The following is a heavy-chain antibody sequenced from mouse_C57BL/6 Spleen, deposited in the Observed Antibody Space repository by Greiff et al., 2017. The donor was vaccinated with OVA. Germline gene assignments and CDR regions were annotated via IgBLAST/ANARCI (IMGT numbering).Heavy chain of an antibody. CDR2: ISYDGSN. CDR1: GYSITSGYY. Sequence: EVQVVESGPGLVKPSQSLSLTCSVTGYSITSGYYWNWIRQFPGNKLEWMGYISYDGSNNYNPSLKNRISITRDTSKNQFFLKLNSVTTEDTATYYCAREQGHYFDYWGQGTTLTVSS. J-gene: IGHJ2*01. CDR3: AREQGHYFDY. D-gene: IGHD3-3*01. V-gene: IGHV3-6*01.